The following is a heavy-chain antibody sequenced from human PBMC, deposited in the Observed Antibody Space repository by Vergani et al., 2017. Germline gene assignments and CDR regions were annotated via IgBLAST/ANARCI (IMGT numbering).Heavy chain of an antibody. CDR2: INPNSGGT. D-gene: IGHD6-6*01. CDR1: GYTFTGYY. J-gene: IGHJ6*02. CDR3: ARYGLARPEARYYGMDV. V-gene: IGHV1-2*02. Sequence: QVQLVQSGAEVKKPGASVKVSCKASGYTFTGYYMHWVRQAPGQGLEWMGWINPNSGGTNYEQKFQGRVTMTRDTSISTAYMELSRLRSDDTAVYYCARYGLARPEARYYGMDVWGQGTTVTVSS.